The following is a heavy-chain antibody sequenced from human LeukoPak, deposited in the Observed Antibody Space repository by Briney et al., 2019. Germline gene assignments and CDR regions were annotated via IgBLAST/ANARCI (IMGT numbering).Heavy chain of an antibody. CDR2: IYTSGST. V-gene: IGHV4-61*02. CDR3: ARGLGIIAAAGHWFDP. J-gene: IGHJ5*02. CDR1: GGSISSGSDY. Sequence: PSETLSLTCTVSGGSISSGSDYWSWIRQPAGKGLEWFGRIYTSGSTNYNPSLKSRVTISVDTSKNQFSLKLSSVTAADTAVYYCARGLGIIAAAGHWFDPWGQGTLVTVSS. D-gene: IGHD6-13*01.